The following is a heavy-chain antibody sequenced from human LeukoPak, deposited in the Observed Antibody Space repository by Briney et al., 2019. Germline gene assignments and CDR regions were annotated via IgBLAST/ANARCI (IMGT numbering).Heavy chain of an antibody. V-gene: IGHV3-21*01. J-gene: IGHJ4*02. D-gene: IGHD3-22*01. CDR1: GFTFSAYS. CDR3: ARDSTPYDSSGYCYDY. CDR2: ISTGSSYI. Sequence: PGGSLRLSCAASGFTFSAYSMNWVRQAPGKGLEWVSSISTGSSYIYYADSVKGRFTISRGNAKNSLYLQMNSLRAEDTAVYYCARDSTPYDSSGYCYDYWGQGTLVTVSS.